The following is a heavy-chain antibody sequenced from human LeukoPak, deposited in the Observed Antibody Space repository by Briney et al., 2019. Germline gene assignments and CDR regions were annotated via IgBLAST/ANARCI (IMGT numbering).Heavy chain of an antibody. D-gene: IGHD3-9*01. CDR1: GFTFSDYY. CDR3: ARDFQYYDILTGYFPFDY. CDR2: ISSSGRTI. V-gene: IGHV3-11*04. Sequence: GGSLRLSCAASGFTFSDYYMTWIRQAPGKGLEWVSYISSSGRTIYYADSVKGRFTISRDNAKNSLYLQMNSLRAEDTAVYYCARDFQYYDILTGYFPFDYWGQGTLVTVSS. J-gene: IGHJ4*02.